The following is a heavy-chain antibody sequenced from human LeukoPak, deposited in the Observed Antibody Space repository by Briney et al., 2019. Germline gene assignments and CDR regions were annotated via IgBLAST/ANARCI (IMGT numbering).Heavy chain of an antibody. CDR3: GRAGGGYYFDY. V-gene: IGHV3-48*03. J-gene: IGHJ4*02. Sequence: GGSLRLSCAASGFTFSSYEMNWVRQAPGKGLEWVSYISSSGNTIYYADSVRGRFTISRDNAKNSLYLQMNSLRAEDTAVYYCGRAGGGYYFDYWGQGTLVTVSS. CDR1: GFTFSSYE. D-gene: IGHD3-10*01. CDR2: ISSSGNTI.